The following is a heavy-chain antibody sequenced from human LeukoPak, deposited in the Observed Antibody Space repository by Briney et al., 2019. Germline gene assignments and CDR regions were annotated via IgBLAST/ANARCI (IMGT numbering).Heavy chain of an antibody. CDR1: GGSISSSSYY. J-gene: IGHJ5*02. D-gene: IGHD3-10*01. CDR3: ARSLITMVRGVRHRWLDP. CDR2: IYYSGST. Sequence: PSETLSLTCTVSGGSISSSSYYWGWIRQPPGKGLEWIGSIYYSGSTNYNPSLKSRVTISVDTSKNQFSLKLSSVTAADTAVYYCARSLITMVRGVRHRWLDPWGQGTLVTVSS. V-gene: IGHV4-39*07.